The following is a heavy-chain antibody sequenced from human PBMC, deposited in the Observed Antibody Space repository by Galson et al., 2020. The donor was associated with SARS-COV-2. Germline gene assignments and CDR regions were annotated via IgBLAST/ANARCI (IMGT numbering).Heavy chain of an antibody. V-gene: IGHV4-39*07. J-gene: IGHJ5*02. Sequence: ASETLSLTCTVSGGSISRSAYYWGWSRQPPGKGLEWLGSIYNNGDTYYNPSLESRVTISIDTSKNHFSLKLTTVTAADTAVYYCTRLSYASPGDWFDLWGHGMLVSVSS. CDR3: TRLSYASPGDWFDL. CDR1: GGSISRSAYY. D-gene: IGHD3-22*01. CDR2: IYNNGDT.